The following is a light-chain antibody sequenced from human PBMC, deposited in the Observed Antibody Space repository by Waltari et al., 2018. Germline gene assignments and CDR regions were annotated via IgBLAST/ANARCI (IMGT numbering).Light chain of an antibody. CDR3: QQSYSTPFT. V-gene: IGKV1-39*01. CDR2: EAS. J-gene: IGKJ4*01. CDR1: QTISKY. Sequence: DIQMPQSPSSLSASVGDRVTITCRASQTISKYLNWYQQKPGKAPKSLIYEASNLQDGVPSRFSGSGYATEFTLTISSLQSDDFATYFCQQSYSTPFTFGEGTKVEI.